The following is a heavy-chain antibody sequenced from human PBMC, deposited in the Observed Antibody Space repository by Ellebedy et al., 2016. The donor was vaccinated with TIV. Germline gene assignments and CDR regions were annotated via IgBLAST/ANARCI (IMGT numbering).Heavy chain of an antibody. CDR1: GFTFSSYV. D-gene: IGHD3-9*01. Sequence: GESLKISCTASGFTFSSYVMSWVRQAPGKGLEWVSGTSRSGGTTYYADSVKGRFTISRDNPRNTLYLQMNSLRAEDTAVYYCAKDDPYYDILTGYPSWGQGTLVTVSS. J-gene: IGHJ4*02. CDR3: AKDDPYYDILTGYPS. V-gene: IGHV3-23*01. CDR2: TSRSGGTT.